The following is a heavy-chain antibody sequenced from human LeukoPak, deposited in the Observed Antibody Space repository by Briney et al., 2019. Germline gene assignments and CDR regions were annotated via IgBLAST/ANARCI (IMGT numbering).Heavy chain of an antibody. J-gene: IGHJ4*02. V-gene: IGHV3-23*01. D-gene: IGHD2-21*01. Sequence: GGSLRLSCAASGFTFSSYAMSWVRQAPGKGLEWVSGISVSGAGTYYADSVKGRFTISRDNSKDTLYLQMNSLRAEDTAIFYCAKIVDNNYPRSVDSWGQGTLVTVSS. CDR3: AKIVDNNYPRSVDS. CDR2: ISVSGAGT. CDR1: GFTFSSYA.